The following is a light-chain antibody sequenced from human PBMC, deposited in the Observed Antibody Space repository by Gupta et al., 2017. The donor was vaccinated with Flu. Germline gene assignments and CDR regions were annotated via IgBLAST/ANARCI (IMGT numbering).Light chain of an antibody. J-gene: IGLJ3*02. CDR1: SSDVGGYNY. CDR2: DVS. CDR3: CSYAGSYV. Sequence: QSALTQPRSVSGSPGPSVTISCTGTSSDVGGYNYVSWYQQHRGKAPKLMIYDVSKRPSGVPDRFSGSKSGNTASLTISGLQAEDEADYYCCSYAGSYVFGGGTKLTVL. V-gene: IGLV2-11*01.